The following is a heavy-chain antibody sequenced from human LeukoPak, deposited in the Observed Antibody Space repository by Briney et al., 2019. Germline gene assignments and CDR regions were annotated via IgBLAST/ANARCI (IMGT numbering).Heavy chain of an antibody. CDR3: ARAGNWNDGDAFDI. CDR1: SGSISSGDYY. CDR2: IYYSGST. D-gene: IGHD1-20*01. Sequence: KPSQTLSLTCTVSSGSISSGDYYWSWIRQPPGKGLEWIGYIYYSGSTYYNPSLKSRVTISVDTSKNQFSLKLSSVTAADTAVYYCARAGNWNDGDAFDIWGQGTMVTVSS. V-gene: IGHV4-30-4*08. J-gene: IGHJ3*02.